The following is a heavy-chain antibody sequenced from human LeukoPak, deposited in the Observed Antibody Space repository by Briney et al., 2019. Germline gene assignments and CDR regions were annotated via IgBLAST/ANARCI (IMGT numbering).Heavy chain of an antibody. CDR2: IYYSGST. CDR1: GGSISSYY. Sequence: SETLSLTCTVSGGSISSYYWSWIRQPPGKGLEWIGYIYYSGSTNYNPSLKSRVTISVDTSKNQFSLKLSSVTAADTAVYYCARATRGYYYYYMDVWGKGTTVTVSS. V-gene: IGHV4-59*08. D-gene: IGHD2-2*01. CDR3: ARATRGYYYYYMDV. J-gene: IGHJ6*03.